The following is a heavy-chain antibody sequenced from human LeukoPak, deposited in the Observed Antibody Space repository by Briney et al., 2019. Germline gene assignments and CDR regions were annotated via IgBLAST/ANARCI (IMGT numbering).Heavy chain of an antibody. CDR1: GYTFTNYY. D-gene: IGHD1-26*01. Sequence: GASVKVSCKASGYTFTNYYIHWVRQAPGQGLEWMGMISPSGGSTSSAQKLQGRVTMTRDTSTSTVYMELSSLRSKDTAVYYCARDGIRGTYYFDYWGQGTLVTVSS. CDR3: ARDGIRGTYYFDY. CDR2: ISPSGGST. J-gene: IGHJ4*02. V-gene: IGHV1-46*01.